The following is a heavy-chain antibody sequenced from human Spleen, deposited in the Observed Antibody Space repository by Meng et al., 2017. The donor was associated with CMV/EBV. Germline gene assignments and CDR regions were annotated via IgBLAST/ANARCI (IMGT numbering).Heavy chain of an antibody. CDR1: GFTFSDYY. CDR3: ARVGSAAAGTYYFDY. V-gene: IGHV3-11*04. J-gene: IGHJ4*02. Sequence: GGSLRLSCAASGFTFSDYYMSWIRQAPGKGLEWVSYITTSGITIYYADSVKGRFTISRDNAKNSLYLQMSSLRAEDTAVYYCARVGSAAAGTYYFDYWGQGTLVTVSS. CDR2: ITTSGITI. D-gene: IGHD6-13*01.